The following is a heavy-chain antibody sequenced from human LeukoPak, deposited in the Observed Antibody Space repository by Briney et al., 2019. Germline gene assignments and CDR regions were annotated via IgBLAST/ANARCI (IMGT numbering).Heavy chain of an antibody. CDR3: AGGSGSYYFYFDY. CDR2: ISSSSSYI. D-gene: IGHD1-26*01. Sequence: PGGSLRLSCAASGFTFSSYSMNWVRQAPGKGLEWVSSISSSSSYIYYADSVKGRFTISRDNAKNSMYLQMNRLRAEDTAVYYCAGGSGSYYFYFDYWGQGTLVTVSS. V-gene: IGHV3-21*01. J-gene: IGHJ4*02. CDR1: GFTFSSYS.